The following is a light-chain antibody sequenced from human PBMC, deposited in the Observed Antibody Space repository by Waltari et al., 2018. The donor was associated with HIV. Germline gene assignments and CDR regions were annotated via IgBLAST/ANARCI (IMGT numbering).Light chain of an antibody. CDR3: QQAKSFPHT. Sequence: EIVLTQSPATLSVSPGERAPLPCRASQSVRTSLAWYQQRPGQPPRLLVYGASTRATDIPARFSGSGSGTDFTLSIANLQPEDSAVYYCQQAKSFPHTFGGGT. V-gene: IGKV3-15*01. CDR1: QSVRTS. CDR2: GAS. J-gene: IGKJ4*01.